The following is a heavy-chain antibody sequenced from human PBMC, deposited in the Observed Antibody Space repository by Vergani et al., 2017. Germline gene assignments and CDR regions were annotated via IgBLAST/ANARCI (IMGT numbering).Heavy chain of an antibody. J-gene: IGHJ3*02. Sequence: QVQLQESGPGLVKPSQTLSLTCTVSGGSISSGGYYWSWIRQHPGKGLEWIGYIYYSGSTYYNPSLKSRVTISVDTSKNQFSLKLSTVTAADTAVYYCARGVVAAEDAFDIWGQGTMVTVSS. CDR1: GGSISSGGYY. CDR2: IYYSGST. D-gene: IGHD6-13*01. V-gene: IGHV4-31*03. CDR3: ARGVVAAEDAFDI.